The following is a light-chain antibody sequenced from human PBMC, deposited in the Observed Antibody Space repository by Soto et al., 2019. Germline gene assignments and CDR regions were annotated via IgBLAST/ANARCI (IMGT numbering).Light chain of an antibody. CDR1: SSNIGAGYD. Sequence: QPVLTQPPSVSGAPGQRVTISCTGSSSNIGAGYDVHWYQQLPGTAPKLLIYGNSNRPSGVPDRFSGSKSGTSASLAITGXQAEDEADYYCQSYDSSLSVVFGGGTKLTVL. J-gene: IGLJ2*01. V-gene: IGLV1-40*01. CDR2: GNS. CDR3: QSYDSSLSVV.